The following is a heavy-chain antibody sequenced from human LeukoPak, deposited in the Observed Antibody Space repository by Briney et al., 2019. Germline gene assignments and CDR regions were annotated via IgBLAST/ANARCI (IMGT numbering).Heavy chain of an antibody. CDR1: GYSFSDYY. J-gene: IGHJ4*02. Sequence: GESLKISCKGSGYSFSDYYIAWVRQMPGKGLEWMGIIYPGDSDTTYSPSFQGQVTMSADKSISAAYLQWSSLKASDTAMYYCARGSIYHDYWGQGTLVTVSS. V-gene: IGHV5-51*01. CDR3: ARGSIYHDY. D-gene: IGHD3-3*01. CDR2: IYPGDSDT.